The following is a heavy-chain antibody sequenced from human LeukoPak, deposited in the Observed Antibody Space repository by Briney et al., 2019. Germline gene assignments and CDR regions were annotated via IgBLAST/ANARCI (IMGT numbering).Heavy chain of an antibody. CDR2: IWYDGSSK. D-gene: IGHD3-22*01. J-gene: IGHJ4*02. V-gene: IGHV3-33*01. Sequence: PGGSLRLSCAASGFTFSNYGMHWVRQAPGKGLEWVAVIWYDGSSKYYADSVKGRFTISRDNSKNTLYLQMNSLRAEDTAVYYCARGNYDSSGYYDYWGQGTLVTVSS. CDR1: GFTFSNYG. CDR3: ARGNYDSSGYYDY.